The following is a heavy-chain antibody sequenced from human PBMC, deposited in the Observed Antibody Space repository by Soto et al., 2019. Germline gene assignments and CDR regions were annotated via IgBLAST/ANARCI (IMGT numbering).Heavy chain of an antibody. CDR2: ITWNSVAL. CDR1: GFTFDDHA. Sequence: VQLVESGGGLVRPGGSLRLSCAASGFTFDDHAMHWVRQAPGKGLEWISAITWNSVALDYADSVKGRFTISRDNAKNSLYLQMNSLRPEDTALYYCAKERVRDFDGWGQGTLVTLSS. CDR3: AKERVRDFDG. J-gene: IGHJ4*02. D-gene: IGHD3-9*01. V-gene: IGHV3-9*01.